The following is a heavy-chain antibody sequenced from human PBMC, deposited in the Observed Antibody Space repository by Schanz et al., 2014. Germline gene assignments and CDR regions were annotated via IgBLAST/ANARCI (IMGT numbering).Heavy chain of an antibody. CDR1: GGSISSYY. CDR2: ITYSGGT. V-gene: IGHV4-59*01. Sequence: QVQLQESGPGLVRPSETLSLTFTVSGGSISSYYWSWIRQSPGKGPEWIGYITYSGGTNHNASLKSRVTISVDTPKNQFSLKVTSVTAADTASYYCARVHSTSLESGSHYYMDVWGKGTTVTVSS. J-gene: IGHJ6*03. CDR3: ARVHSTSLESGSHYYMDV. D-gene: IGHD5-12*01.